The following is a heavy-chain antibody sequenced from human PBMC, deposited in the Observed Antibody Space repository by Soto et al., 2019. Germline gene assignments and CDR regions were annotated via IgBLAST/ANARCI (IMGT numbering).Heavy chain of an antibody. CDR1: GGSISSGYYY. V-gene: IGHV4-61*01. CDR3: ARGEYGSGSYYGGYYYYGMDV. J-gene: IGHJ6*02. D-gene: IGHD3-10*01. Sequence: AETLSLTCTVSGGSISSGYYYWSWIRQPPWKGLEWIGYIYYSGSTNYNPSLKSRVTISVDTSKNQFSLKLSSVTAADTAVYYCARGEYGSGSYYGGYYYYGMDVWGQGTTVTVSS. CDR2: IYYSGST.